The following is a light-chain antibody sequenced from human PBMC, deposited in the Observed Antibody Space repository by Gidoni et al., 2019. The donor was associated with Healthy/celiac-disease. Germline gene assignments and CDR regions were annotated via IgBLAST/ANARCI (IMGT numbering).Light chain of an antibody. CDR2: RNN. J-gene: IGLJ3*02. V-gene: IGLV1-47*01. Sequence: HSVPTPPPPASGTPGPRVTISCSGSSSNIGSNYVYWYQQRPGTAPKLLIYRNNQRPSGVPDRFSGSKSGTSASLAISGLRSEDEADYYCAAWDDSLSGRVFGGGTKLTVL. CDR1: SSNIGSNY. CDR3: AAWDDSLSGRV.